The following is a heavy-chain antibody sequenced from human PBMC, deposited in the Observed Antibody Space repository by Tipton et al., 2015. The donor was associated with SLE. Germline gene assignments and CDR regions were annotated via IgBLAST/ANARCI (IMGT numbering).Heavy chain of an antibody. CDR1: GGSISSSSYY. Sequence: TLSLTCTVSGGSISSSSYYWGWIRQPPGKGLEWIGSIYYSGSTYYNPSLKSRVTISVDTSKNQFSLKLSSATAADTAVYYCARDAVYCGGDCPSVGWFDPWGQGTLVTVSS. CDR3: ARDAVYCGGDCPSVGWFDP. CDR2: IYYSGST. J-gene: IGHJ5*02. D-gene: IGHD2-21*01. V-gene: IGHV4-39*07.